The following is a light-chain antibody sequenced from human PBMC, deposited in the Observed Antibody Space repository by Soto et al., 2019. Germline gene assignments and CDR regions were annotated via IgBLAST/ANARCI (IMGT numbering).Light chain of an antibody. CDR1: QGIGSW. CDR2: AAS. J-gene: IGKJ4*01. CDR3: HQTNSFPLT. V-gene: IGKV1-12*01. Sequence: DIQMTQSPSSVSASVGDRVTITCRASQGIGSWLVWYQQKPGKAPKFLIYAASNLQSGVPSRFSGSGSGTDFTLTISSLQPEDFATYYCHQTNSFPLTFGGGTKVEIK.